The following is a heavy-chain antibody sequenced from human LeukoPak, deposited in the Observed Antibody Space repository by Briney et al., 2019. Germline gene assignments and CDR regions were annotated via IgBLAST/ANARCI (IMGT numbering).Heavy chain of an antibody. Sequence: SETLSLTCAVYGGSFSGYYWSWIRQPPGKGLEWIGEINHSGSTNYNPSLKSRVTISVDTSKNQFSLKLSSVTAADTAVYYCARGRGQGYSGYDGGSTCVDYWGQGTLVTVSS. CDR1: GGSFSGYY. D-gene: IGHD5-12*01. CDR2: INHSGST. CDR3: ARGRGQGYSGYDGGSTCVDY. V-gene: IGHV4-34*01. J-gene: IGHJ4*02.